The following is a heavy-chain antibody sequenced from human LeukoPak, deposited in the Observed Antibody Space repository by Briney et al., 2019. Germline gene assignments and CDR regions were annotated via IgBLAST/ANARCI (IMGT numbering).Heavy chain of an antibody. V-gene: IGHV4-34*01. CDR1: GGSFSGYY. D-gene: IGHD5-18*01. CDR3: VGSDTAMVTGSFDY. J-gene: IGHJ4*02. Sequence: PSETLSLTCAVYGGSFSGYYWSWIRQPPGKGLEWIGEINHSGSTNYNPSLKSRVTISVDTSKNQFSLKLSSVTAADTAVYYCVGSDTAMVTGSFDYWGQGTLVTVSS. CDR2: INHSGST.